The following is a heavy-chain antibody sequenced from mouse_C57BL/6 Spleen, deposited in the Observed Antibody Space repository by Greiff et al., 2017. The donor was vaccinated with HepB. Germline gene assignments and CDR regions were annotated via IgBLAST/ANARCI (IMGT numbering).Heavy chain of an antibody. CDR2: IDPETGGT. CDR3: TRFDGYYERYAMDY. J-gene: IGHJ4*01. D-gene: IGHD2-3*01. Sequence: VKLQESGAELVRPGASVTLSCKASGYTFTDYEMHWVKQTPVHGLEWIGAIDPETGGTAYNQKFKGKAILTADKSSSTAYMELRSLTSEDSAVYYCTRFDGYYERYAMDYWGQGTSVTVSS. CDR1: GYTFTDYE. V-gene: IGHV1-15*01.